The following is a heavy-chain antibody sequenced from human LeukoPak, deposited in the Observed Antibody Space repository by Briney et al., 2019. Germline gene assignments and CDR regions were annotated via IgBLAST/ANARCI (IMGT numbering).Heavy chain of an antibody. D-gene: IGHD3-10*01. J-gene: IGHJ4*02. CDR3: ARGGVHDYFDY. CDR1: GLNVSSNY. Sequence: PGGSLRLSCAASGLNVSSNYMSWVRQAPGKGLEWVSVIYSGGSTYYADSVKGRFTISRDNSKNTLYLQMNSLRAEDTAVYYCARGGVHDYFDYWGQGTLVTVSS. V-gene: IGHV3-66*01. CDR2: IYSGGST.